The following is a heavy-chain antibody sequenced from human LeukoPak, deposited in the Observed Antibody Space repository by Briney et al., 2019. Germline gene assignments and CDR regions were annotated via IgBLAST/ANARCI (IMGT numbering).Heavy chain of an antibody. CDR3: ARHIVGEQNFDY. CDR1: GFTFSSYG. J-gene: IGHJ4*02. V-gene: IGHV3-7*01. CDR2: IKDDGSAQ. Sequence: GGSLRLSCAASGFTFSSYGMHWVRQAPGKGLEWVASIKDDGSAQFYVDSLEGRFTISRDNAKNTLYLQMDTMRVEDTAVYYCARHIVGEQNFDYWSQGTLVTVSS. D-gene: IGHD3-16*02.